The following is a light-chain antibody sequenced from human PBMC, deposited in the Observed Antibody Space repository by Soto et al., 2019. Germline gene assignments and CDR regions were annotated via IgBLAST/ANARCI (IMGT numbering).Light chain of an antibody. CDR3: CSYAISSTWV. CDR1: SNDVGTYNL. Sequence: QSALTQPASVSGSPGQSITISCTGTSNDVGTYNLVSWYQQHPGKAPKLIIFEVDKRPSGVSDRFSGSKSGNRASLTISVLQAEDEADYYCCSYAISSTWVFGGGT. J-gene: IGLJ3*02. CDR2: EVD. V-gene: IGLV2-23*02.